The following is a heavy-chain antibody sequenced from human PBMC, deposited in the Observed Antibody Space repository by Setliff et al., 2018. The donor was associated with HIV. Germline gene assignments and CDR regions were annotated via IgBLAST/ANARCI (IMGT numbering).Heavy chain of an antibody. J-gene: IGHJ5*02. CDR2: IYYSGST. Sequence: PSETLSLTCTVSGGSISNSRYYWSWIRQPPGKGLEWIGSIYYSGSTYYNPSLKSRVTISVDTSKNQSSLKLTAVTAADTAVYYCARHWRGSGWSNWFDPWGQGTLVTVSS. CDR3: ARHWRGSGWSNWFDP. D-gene: IGHD6-19*01. CDR1: GGSISNSRYY. V-gene: IGHV4-39*01.